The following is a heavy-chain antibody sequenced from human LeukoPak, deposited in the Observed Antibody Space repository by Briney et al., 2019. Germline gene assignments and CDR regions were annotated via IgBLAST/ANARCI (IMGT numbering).Heavy chain of an antibody. CDR1: GFAFCTYA. D-gene: IGHD3-10*01. J-gene: IGHJ4*02. Sequence: GGALRLSCAVSGFAFCTYAMSWVRQAPRVGLEWVSSLSADGQVTYYADSVEGRFTVSRDNSKSTLYLQLNSLSAEDTATYYCARDPYNTILYRLAHWGQGTLVTVSS. CDR3: ARDPYNTILYRLAH. V-gene: IGHV3-23*01. CDR2: LSADGQVT.